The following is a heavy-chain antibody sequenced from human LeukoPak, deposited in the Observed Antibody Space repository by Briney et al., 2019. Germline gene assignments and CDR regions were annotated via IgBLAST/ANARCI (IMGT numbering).Heavy chain of an antibody. CDR2: ISTYGTTI. D-gene: IGHD5-12*01. V-gene: IGHV3-48*03. Sequence: GGSLRLSCAASGFTFSSYEMNWVRQAPGKGLEWVSYISTYGTTIYYADSVKGRFTISRDSAKDSLYLQMNSLRAEDTAVYYCAREGYTDYDYGPFDYWGQGALVTVSS. CDR3: AREGYTDYDYGPFDY. J-gene: IGHJ4*02. CDR1: GFTFSSYE.